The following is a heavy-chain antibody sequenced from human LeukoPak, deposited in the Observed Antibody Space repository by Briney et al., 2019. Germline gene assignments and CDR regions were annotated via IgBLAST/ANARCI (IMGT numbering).Heavy chain of an antibody. CDR2: INPSGGTT. D-gene: IGHD3-16*02. CDR3: ARDYDYVWGSYRLPDY. J-gene: IGHJ4*02. CDR1: GYTFINYY. Sequence: ASVKVSCKASGYTFINYYMHWVRQAPGQGLEWMGIINPSGGTTSYAQNFQGRVTVTRDTSTSTVYMELSSLRSEDTAVYYCARDYDYVWGSYRLPDYWGQGTLVTVSS. V-gene: IGHV1-46*01.